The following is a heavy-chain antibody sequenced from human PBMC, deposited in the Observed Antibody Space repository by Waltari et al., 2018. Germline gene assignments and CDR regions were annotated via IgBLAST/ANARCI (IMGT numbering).Heavy chain of an antibody. Sequence: EVQLVESGGGLVQPGGSLRLSCEGSGFTFSNSWVHWVRQAPGKGLEWLARSNRYGSTTNYADSGKGRFTISRDNAKNTLYLEMNSLRAEDTAVYYCARAGYYRFDYWGQGTLVTVSS. D-gene: IGHD3-22*01. CDR3: ARAGYYRFDY. CDR1: GFTFSNSW. CDR2: SNRYGSTT. V-gene: IGHV3-74*01. J-gene: IGHJ4*02.